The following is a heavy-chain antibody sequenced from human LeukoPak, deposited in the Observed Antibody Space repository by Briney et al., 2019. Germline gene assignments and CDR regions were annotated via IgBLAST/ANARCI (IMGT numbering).Heavy chain of an antibody. Sequence: LSGGSLRLSCAASGFTFSTYDMHWVRQAAGKGLEWVSRVGTAGDTSYQDSVKGRFTVSREDAGNSLYLQMNSLTDGDAAVYYCARGIYGGNVRGWYFDLWGRGTLVTVSS. D-gene: IGHD4-23*01. CDR2: VGTAGDT. CDR1: GFTFSTYD. J-gene: IGHJ2*01. V-gene: IGHV3-13*01. CDR3: ARGIYGGNVRGWYFDL.